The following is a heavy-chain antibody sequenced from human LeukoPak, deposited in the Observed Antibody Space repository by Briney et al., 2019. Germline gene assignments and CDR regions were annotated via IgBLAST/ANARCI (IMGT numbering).Heavy chain of an antibody. V-gene: IGHV4-59*13. J-gene: IGHJ6*02. D-gene: IGHD6-25*01. Sequence: SETLSLTCTVSGGSINNNHWTWIRKPPGKGLEWIGFVSYSGYTEYNPSLNSRLTISTYTSNSRYSLRLRSVTAADTAVYYCAKLSHIAAAGAYSYHALDVWGQGTTVTVSS. CDR2: VSYSGYT. CDR3: AKLSHIAAAGAYSYHALDV. CDR1: GGSINNNH.